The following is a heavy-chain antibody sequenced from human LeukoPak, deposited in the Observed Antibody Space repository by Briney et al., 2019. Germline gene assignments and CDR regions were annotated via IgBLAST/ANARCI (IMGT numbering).Heavy chain of an antibody. Sequence: GGSLRLSCAASGFTFSSYGMHWVRQAPGKGLEWVAFIRYDGSNKYYADSVKGRFTISRDNSKNTLFLQMSSLRAEDTAIYHCAKKGGSPDNDYYYYTDVWGQGTTVTVSS. CDR2: IRYDGSNK. J-gene: IGHJ6*03. D-gene: IGHD1-1*01. CDR1: GFTFSSYG. V-gene: IGHV3-30*02. CDR3: AKKGGSPDNDYYYYTDV.